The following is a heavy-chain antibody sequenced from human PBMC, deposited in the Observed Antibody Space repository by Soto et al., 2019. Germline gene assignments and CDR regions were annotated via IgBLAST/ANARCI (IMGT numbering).Heavy chain of an antibody. CDR3: ANSPTAANDAFDI. Sequence: PGGSLRLSCAASGFTFSSYGMHWVRQAPGKGLEWVAVISYDGSNKYYADSVKGRFTISRDNSKNTLYLQMNSLRAEDTAVYYCANSPTAANDAFDIWGQGTMVTVSS. J-gene: IGHJ3*02. V-gene: IGHV3-30*18. D-gene: IGHD2-15*01. CDR1: GFTFSSYG. CDR2: ISYDGSNK.